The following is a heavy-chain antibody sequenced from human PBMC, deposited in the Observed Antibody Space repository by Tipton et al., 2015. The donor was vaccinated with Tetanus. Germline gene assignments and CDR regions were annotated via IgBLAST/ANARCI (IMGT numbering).Heavy chain of an antibody. Sequence: QLVQSGGEVKKPGETLKISCKGSGYIFTNYWIGWVRQMPGKGLEWMGIIYPADSDTRYSTSFQGQVTIPVDKSINTAYLQWSSLKASVTSMFYCARAHCSDGVCNFDFWGQGALVTVAS. CDR3: ARAHCSDGVCNFDF. V-gene: IGHV5-51*01. J-gene: IGHJ4*02. CDR2: IYPADSDT. D-gene: IGHD2-8*01. CDR1: GYIFTNYW.